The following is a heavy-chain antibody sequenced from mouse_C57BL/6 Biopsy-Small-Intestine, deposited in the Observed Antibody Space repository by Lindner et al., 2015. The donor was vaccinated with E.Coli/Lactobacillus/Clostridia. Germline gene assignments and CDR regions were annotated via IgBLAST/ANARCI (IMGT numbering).Heavy chain of an antibody. V-gene: IGHV1S127*01. CDR1: GYTFTGYY. D-gene: IGHD2-4*01. J-gene: IGHJ4*01. Sequence: SVKVSCKTSGYTFTGYYIHWVRQAPGQGLEWMGGIDPYNDDKRYAQNFQDRVTMTRDTSISTAYMELSRLRSDDTAVYYCSRAPGFTDYDFWSGYWGQGTLVTVSS. CDR3: SRAPGFTDYDFWSGY. CDR2: IDPYNDDK.